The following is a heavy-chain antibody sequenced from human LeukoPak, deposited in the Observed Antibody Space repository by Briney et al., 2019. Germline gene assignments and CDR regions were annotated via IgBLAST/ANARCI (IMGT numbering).Heavy chain of an antibody. Sequence: PSQTLSLTCTVSGGSISSGVYYWSWIRQHPGKGLEWVGYISDRGSTYYNPSLKSRVTVSVDTSKSQFSLKVSSVTAADTAIYYCARTVSGRFDYWGQGTLVTVSS. D-gene: IGHD6-19*01. CDR1: GGSISSGVYY. CDR2: ISDRGST. J-gene: IGHJ4*02. V-gene: IGHV4-31*03. CDR3: ARTVSGRFDY.